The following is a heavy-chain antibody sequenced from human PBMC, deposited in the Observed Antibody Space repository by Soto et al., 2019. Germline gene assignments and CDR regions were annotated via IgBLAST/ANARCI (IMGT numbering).Heavy chain of an antibody. D-gene: IGHD1-1*01. J-gene: IGHJ4*02. CDR2: INESGST. CDR1: GQSFSGHS. V-gene: IGHV4-34*01. CDR3: ARGSGIVALPGELEDVKYDY. Sequence: QVQLQQWGAGLVKPSETLSLSCAVYGQSFSGHSWAWIRQPPGKGLGWIGEINESGSTYYNPSLKSPVTISTDTSKNQFSLKLSSVSAADTAAYFCARGSGIVALPGELEDVKYDYWGQGTLVNVSS.